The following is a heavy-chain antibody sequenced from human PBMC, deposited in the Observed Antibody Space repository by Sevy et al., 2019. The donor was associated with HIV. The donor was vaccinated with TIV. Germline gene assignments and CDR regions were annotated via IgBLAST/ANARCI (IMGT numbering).Heavy chain of an antibody. Sequence: GGYLRLSCAASEFTFSTYAMNCVRQAPGKGLEWVSSISSLSRYIYYADSVKGRFTISRDNAKNSLYLQMNSLTAEDTAVCYSASGLTPPVEASGTYPSYFDYWGQGTRVTVSS. CDR2: ISSLSRYI. D-gene: IGHD1-26*01. CDR3: ASGLTPPVEASGTYPSYFDY. V-gene: IGHV3-21*04. CDR1: EFTFSTYA. J-gene: IGHJ4*02.